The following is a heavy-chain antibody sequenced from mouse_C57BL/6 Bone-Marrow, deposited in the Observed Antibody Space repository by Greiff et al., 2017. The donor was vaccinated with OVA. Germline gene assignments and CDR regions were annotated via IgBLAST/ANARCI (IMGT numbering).Heavy chain of an antibody. V-gene: IGHV1-69*01. CDR3: ARGRGWDFDV. J-gene: IGHJ1*03. CDR1: GYTFTSYW. Sequence: VQLQQPGAELVMPGASVKLSCKASGYTFTSYWMHWVKQRPGQGLEWIGEIDPSDSYTNYNQKFKGKSTLTVDKSSSTAYMQLSSLTSEDSAGYYCARGRGWDFDVWGTGTTVTVSS. CDR2: IDPSDSYT.